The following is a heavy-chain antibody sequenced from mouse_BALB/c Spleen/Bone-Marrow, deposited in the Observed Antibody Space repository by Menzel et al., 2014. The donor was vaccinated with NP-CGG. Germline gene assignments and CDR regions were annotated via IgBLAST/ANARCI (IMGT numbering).Heavy chain of an antibody. V-gene: IGHV1S56*01. CDR1: GYTFTSFY. CDR3: ARKSQRAYDSMNY. D-gene: IGHD2-4*01. Sequence: VQLQQPGPELVKPGASVRISCKASGYTFTSFYIYWVRQRPGQGLEWIGWIYPGDFNTKYNEKFKGKATLTADKSSSTASMQLSSLTSEDSAVYFCARKSQRAYDSMNYWGQGTSVTVSS. CDR2: IYPGDFNT. J-gene: IGHJ4*01.